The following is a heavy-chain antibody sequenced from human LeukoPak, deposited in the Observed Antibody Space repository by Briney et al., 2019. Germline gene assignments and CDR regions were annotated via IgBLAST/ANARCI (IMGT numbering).Heavy chain of an antibody. Sequence: PGGSLRLSCAASGFTFSTYGMHWVRQAQGKGLEWVAFIRDDGSNNYYADSVKGRFTFSRDNSRNTLYLQMNSLRAEDTALYYCAKTTHYYYYYMDVWGKGTTVTVSS. D-gene: IGHD1-1*01. CDR3: AKTTHYYYYYMDV. CDR2: IRDDGSNN. J-gene: IGHJ6*03. V-gene: IGHV3-30*02. CDR1: GFTFSTYG.